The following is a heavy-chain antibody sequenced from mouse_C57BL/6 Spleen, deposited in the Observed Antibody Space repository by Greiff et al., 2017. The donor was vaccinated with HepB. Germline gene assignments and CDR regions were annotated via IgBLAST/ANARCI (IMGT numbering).Heavy chain of an antibody. CDR1: GYTFTSYW. CDR2: IYPGSGST. CDR3: ARSRGSSSLGLAY. Sequence: QVQLQQPGAELVKPGASVKMSCKASGYTFTSYWITWVKQRPGQGLEWIGDIYPGSGSTNYNEKFKSKATLTVDTSSSTAYMQLSSLTSEDSAVYYCARSRGSSSLGLAYWGQGTLVTVSA. J-gene: IGHJ3*01. V-gene: IGHV1-55*01. D-gene: IGHD1-1*01.